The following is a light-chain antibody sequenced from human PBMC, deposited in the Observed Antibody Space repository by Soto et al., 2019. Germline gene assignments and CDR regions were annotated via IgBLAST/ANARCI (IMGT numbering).Light chain of an antibody. J-gene: IGKJ3*01. V-gene: IGKV3-20*01. Sequence: EIVLTQSPDALSLSSGERVSLSCRASRPVVRQYIAWYHQKPGQAPRLLIHDAVSRATGIPDRFSGSDSASGTDFTLFINRLEPDDCGIFYCQQNGRSPTFGPGTKEEVK. CDR2: DAV. CDR1: RPVVRQY. CDR3: QQNGRSPT.